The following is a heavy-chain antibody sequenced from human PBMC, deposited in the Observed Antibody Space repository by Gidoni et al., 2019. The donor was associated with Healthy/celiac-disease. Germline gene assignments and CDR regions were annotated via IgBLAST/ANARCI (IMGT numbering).Heavy chain of an antibody. V-gene: IGHV2-5*02. CDR2: IYWDDDK. Sequence: QITLKESGPTLVKPTQTLTLTCTFSGFSLSTSGVGVGWIRQPPGKALEWLALIYWDDDKRYSPSLKSRLTITKDTSKNQVVLTMTNMDPVDTATYYCAHSLEHYGDYDGGGYYYYGMDVWGQGTTVTVSS. CDR1: GFSLSTSGVG. CDR3: AHSLEHYGDYDGGGYYYYGMDV. D-gene: IGHD4-17*01. J-gene: IGHJ6*02.